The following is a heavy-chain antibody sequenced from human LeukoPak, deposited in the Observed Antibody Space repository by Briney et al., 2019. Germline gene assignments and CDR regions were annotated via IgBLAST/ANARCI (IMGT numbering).Heavy chain of an antibody. V-gene: IGHV3-74*01. CDR2: INSDGSRI. CDR3: AKDSVWFGEYTEYYFDY. CDR1: GFTFGSYW. J-gene: IGHJ4*02. D-gene: IGHD3-10*01. Sequence: GGSLRLSCAASGFTFGSYWMHWVRQAPGKGLVWVSRINSDGSRINYADSVKGRFTISRDNAKNTLYLQMNSLRAEDTAVYYCAKDSVWFGEYTEYYFDYWGQGTLVTVSS.